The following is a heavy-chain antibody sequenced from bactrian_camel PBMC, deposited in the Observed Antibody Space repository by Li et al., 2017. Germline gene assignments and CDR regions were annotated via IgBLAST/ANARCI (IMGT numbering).Heavy chain of an antibody. J-gene: IGHJ6*01. Sequence: GGGLVQPGGSLRLSCAASGFTFSSVAMNWVRQAPGKEREGVATIDSDGSTSYVNPVKGRFTISKDNAKNTLYLQMNSLKPEDTAIYYCAARRWSRAYCRAYVPDFASCGHGTQVTVS. CDR2: IDSDGST. CDR3: AARRWSRAYCRAYVPDFAS. D-gene: IGHD1*01. V-gene: IGHV3S41*01. CDR1: GFTFSSVA.